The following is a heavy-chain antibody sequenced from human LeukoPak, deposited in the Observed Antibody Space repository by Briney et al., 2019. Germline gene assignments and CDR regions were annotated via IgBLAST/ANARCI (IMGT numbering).Heavy chain of an antibody. CDR1: GYTFSSHG. V-gene: IGHV3-23*01. CDR3: AKVSVCYGCYLDY. D-gene: IGHD3-16*01. CDR2: INGAGDNT. J-gene: IGHJ4*02. Sequence: PGGSLRLSCAASGYTFSSHGLTWVRQAPGKGLKWVSTINGAGDNTYYAETVKGRFTISRDNSKNTLYLQMHSLRAEDTAIYYCAKVSVCYGCYLDYWGQGTLVTVS.